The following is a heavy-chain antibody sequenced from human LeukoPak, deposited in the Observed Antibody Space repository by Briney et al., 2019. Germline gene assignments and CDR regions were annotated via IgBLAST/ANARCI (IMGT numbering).Heavy chain of an antibody. CDR2: INHSGST. Sequence: SETLSLTCAVYGGSFSGYYWSWIRQPPGKGLEWIGEINHSGSTNYYPSLKSRVTISVDTSKNQFSLKLSSVTAADTAVYYCASSFGARRYYYYYGMDVWGQGTTVTVSS. CDR1: GGSFSGYY. V-gene: IGHV4-34*01. D-gene: IGHD3-10*01. J-gene: IGHJ6*02. CDR3: ASSFGARRYYYYYGMDV.